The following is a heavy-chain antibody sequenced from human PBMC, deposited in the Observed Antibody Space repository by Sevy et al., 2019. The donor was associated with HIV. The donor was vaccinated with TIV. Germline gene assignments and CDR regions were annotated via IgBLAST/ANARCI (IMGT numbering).Heavy chain of an antibody. D-gene: IGHD3-22*01. CDR1: GGSISSYY. Sequence: SETLSLTCTVSGGSISSYYWSWIRQPPGKGLEWIGYIYYSGSTNYNPSLKSRVTISVDTSKNQFSLKLSSVTAADTVVYYCASSLYNGVTTTFDYWGQGTLVTVSS. CDR2: IYYSGST. CDR3: ASSLYNGVTTTFDY. J-gene: IGHJ4*02. V-gene: IGHV4-59*01.